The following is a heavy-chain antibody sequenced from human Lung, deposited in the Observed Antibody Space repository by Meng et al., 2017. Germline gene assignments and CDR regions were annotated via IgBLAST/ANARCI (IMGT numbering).Heavy chain of an antibody. J-gene: IGHJ4*02. Sequence: QLQESGPGLVKPSGTLSLTCAVSGGSISSNNWWSWVRQTPGRGLEWIGEVYHSGSTNYNPSLKSRVIISVNNSKNQFSLKLTSVTAADTAVYYCARDDSGYADFDSWGQGTLVTVSS. CDR2: VYHSGST. CDR3: ARDDSGYADFDS. CDR1: GGSISSNNW. D-gene: IGHD3-22*01. V-gene: IGHV4-4*02.